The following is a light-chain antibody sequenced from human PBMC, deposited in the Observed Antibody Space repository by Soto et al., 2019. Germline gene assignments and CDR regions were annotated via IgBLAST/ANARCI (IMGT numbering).Light chain of an antibody. CDR1: QSISGY. CDR2: DAS. CDR3: HQYNSYSAWT. J-gene: IGKJ1*01. Sequence: DIQMTQSPSTLSASVGDRVTITCRASQSISGYLAWYQQKPGKAPNLLIYDASNLLSGVPSRFSGSGSGTEFTLTISSLQPDVFATYYCHQYNSYSAWTFGQGTKVENK. V-gene: IGKV1-5*01.